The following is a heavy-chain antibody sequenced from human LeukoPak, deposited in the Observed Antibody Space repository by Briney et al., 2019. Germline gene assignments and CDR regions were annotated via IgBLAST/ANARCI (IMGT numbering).Heavy chain of an antibody. D-gene: IGHD5-12*01. CDR1: GFTFSSYN. CDR2: ISGSGGST. Sequence: TGGSLRLSCAASGFTFSSYNMNWVRQAPGKGLEWVSGISGSGGSTYYADSVKGRFTISRDNSKNTLYLQMNSLRAEDTAVYYCAKDRRGYTSRSEFDYWGQGTLVTVSS. V-gene: IGHV3-23*01. J-gene: IGHJ4*02. CDR3: AKDRRGYTSRSEFDY.